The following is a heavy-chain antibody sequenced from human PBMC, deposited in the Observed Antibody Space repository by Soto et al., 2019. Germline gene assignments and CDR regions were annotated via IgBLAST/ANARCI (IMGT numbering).Heavy chain of an antibody. CDR3: TRDARGLGSLSLFEY. Sequence: EVQLVESGGGSIHPGGSLRLSCAASGFNVNSDYMNWVRQTTGKGLEWVASIYSGETTYYADSVRGRFTISSDNSKNTLYDQLGSILIEDTAVYYCTRDARGLGSLSLFEYWGQGVLVTVSS. J-gene: IGHJ4*02. D-gene: IGHD6-19*01. CDR1: GFNVNSDY. CDR2: IYSGETT. V-gene: IGHV3-53*01.